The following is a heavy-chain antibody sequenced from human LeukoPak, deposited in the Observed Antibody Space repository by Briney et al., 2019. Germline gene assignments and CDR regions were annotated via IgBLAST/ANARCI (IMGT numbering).Heavy chain of an antibody. CDR1: GHTFTNYH. Sequence: ASVKVSCKASGHTFTNYHIHWVRQAPGQGVEWMGAVYATGGVAINTQTFPVRVTMTRDTSTGTVYMELSSLRFEDTAIYYCATEAPRSYYFDYWGQGIQVTVSS. CDR2: VYATGGVA. J-gene: IGHJ4*02. CDR3: ATEAPRSYYFDY. V-gene: IGHV1-46*01.